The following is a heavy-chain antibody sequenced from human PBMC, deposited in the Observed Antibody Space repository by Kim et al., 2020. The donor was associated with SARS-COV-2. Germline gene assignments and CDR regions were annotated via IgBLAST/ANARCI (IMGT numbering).Heavy chain of an antibody. Sequence: GESLKISCKGSGYSFTSYWISWVRQMPGKGLEWMGRIDPSDSYTNYSPSFQGHVTISADKSISTAYLQWSSLKASDTAMYYCARLGADYYDSSGYRDYWGQGTLVTVSS. V-gene: IGHV5-10-1*01. CDR3: ARLGADYYDSSGYRDY. J-gene: IGHJ4*02. CDR1: GYSFTSYW. CDR2: IDPSDSYT. D-gene: IGHD3-22*01.